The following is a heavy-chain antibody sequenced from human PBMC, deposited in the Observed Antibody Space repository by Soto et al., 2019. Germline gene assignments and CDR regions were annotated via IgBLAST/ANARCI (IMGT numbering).Heavy chain of an antibody. CDR2: TNHSGST. V-gene: IGHV4-34*01. D-gene: IGHD2-8*01. J-gene: IGHJ5*02. CDR3: ARDNGGGYNNWFDP. CDR1: GGSFSGYY. Sequence: SETLSLTCTVYGGSFSGYYWSWIRQPPGKGLEWIGETNHSGSTNYNPSLKSRVTISVDTSKNQFSLKLSSVTAADTAVYYCARDNGGGYNNWFDPWGQGTLVTVSS.